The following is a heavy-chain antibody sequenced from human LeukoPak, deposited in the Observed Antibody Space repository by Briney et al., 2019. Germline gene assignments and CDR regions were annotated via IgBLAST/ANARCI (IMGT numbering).Heavy chain of an antibody. V-gene: IGHV3-23*01. D-gene: IGHD6-13*01. Sequence: PGGSLRLSCVASGFTFSSSAMNWVRQAPGKGLEWVSASGIGGDTYFADSVKGRFTVSRDNSKNTVYLHMTSLRVDDTAVYYCARAKIAAAGTGAFDVWGQGTLVTVSS. J-gene: IGHJ3*01. CDR2: SGIGGDT. CDR3: ARAKIAAAGTGAFDV. CDR1: GFTFSSSA.